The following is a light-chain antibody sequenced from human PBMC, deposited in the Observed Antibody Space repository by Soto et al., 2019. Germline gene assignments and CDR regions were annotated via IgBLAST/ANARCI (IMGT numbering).Light chain of an antibody. J-gene: IGKJ4*01. CDR3: QQYGSSPLT. CDR1: QSLSSSN. CDR2: DAS. Sequence: EIVLTKSPATLSLSPGDRATLSCGASQSLSSSNLAWYQQKPGLAPRLLIYDASSRPTGIPDRFSGSGSGTDFTLTISRLEPEDFAVYYCQQYGSSPLTFGGGTKVEIK. V-gene: IGKV3D-20*01.